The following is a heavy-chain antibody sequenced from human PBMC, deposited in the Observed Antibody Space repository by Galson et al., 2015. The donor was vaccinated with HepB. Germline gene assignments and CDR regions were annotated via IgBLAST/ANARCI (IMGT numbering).Heavy chain of an antibody. CDR2: IYSGGST. CDR1: GFPVSSYY. V-gene: IGHV3-53*01. Sequence: SLRLSCAASGFPVSSYYMSWVRQAPGKGLEWVSLIYSGGSTDHADSVKGRFTIPRESSEKTLYLKMKSLRGEDTAVYYWARKAITGTDSFDIWGRGTVVTVSS. D-gene: IGHD1-20*01. CDR3: ARKAITGTDSFDI. J-gene: IGHJ3*02.